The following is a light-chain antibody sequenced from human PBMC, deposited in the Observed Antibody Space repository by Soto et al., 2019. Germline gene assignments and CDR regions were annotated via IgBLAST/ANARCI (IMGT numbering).Light chain of an antibody. V-gene: IGLV1-44*01. CDR1: SSNIGGNS. Sequence: QSVLTQPPSASGAPGQRVTISCSGSSSNIGGNSVSWYQQLPGTAPKLLIYTTNQRPSGVPDRFSGSKSGTSASLAISGLQSEDEADYSCAAWDDSLNGRVFGGGTKLTVL. J-gene: IGLJ3*02. CDR2: TTN. CDR3: AAWDDSLNGRV.